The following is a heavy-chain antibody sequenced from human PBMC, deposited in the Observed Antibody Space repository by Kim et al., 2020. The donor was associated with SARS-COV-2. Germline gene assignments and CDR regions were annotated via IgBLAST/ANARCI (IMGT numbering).Heavy chain of an antibody. J-gene: IGHJ4*02. V-gene: IGHV3-23*01. CDR1: GFAFGGYA. CDR3: ATGSSGGRPYYFDY. D-gene: IGHD2-15*01. CDR2: ITDDGYDT. Sequence: GGSLRLSCGGSGFAFGGYAMSWVRQAPEKGLEWISAITDDGYDTYYADSVKGRFTISRDKSKNTLYLQLNSLRAEDTAVYYCATGSSGGRPYYFDYCGQG.